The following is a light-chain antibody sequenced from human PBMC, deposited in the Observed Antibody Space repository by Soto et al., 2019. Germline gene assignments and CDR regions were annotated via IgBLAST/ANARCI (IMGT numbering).Light chain of an antibody. V-gene: IGKV1-12*01. CDR3: QRYYSYPLT. J-gene: IGKJ4*01. CDR1: QGIKNW. CDR2: AAS. Sequence: DIQWTQFQSSLSASVGDRFAITCRSSQGIKNWLACYQQKPGKAPKLLIDAASTVQSGVPSRFSGSGSRTDFPITISFLQSEDVATYCCQRYYSYPLTFGEGTMLEIK.